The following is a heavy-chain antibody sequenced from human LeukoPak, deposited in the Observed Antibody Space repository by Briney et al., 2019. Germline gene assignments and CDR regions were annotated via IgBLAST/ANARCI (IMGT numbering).Heavy chain of an antibody. V-gene: IGHV4-59*12. CDR2: IYYSGSP. Sequence: SETLSLTCTVSGGSMSHYYWSWIRQPPGKGLELIGYIYYSGSPNYNPSLKNRVTISVDTSKNQFSLKLSSVTAADTAVYYCASLVRGVITSFDYWGQGTLVTVSS. CDR1: GGSMSHYY. J-gene: IGHJ4*02. CDR3: ASLVRGVITSFDY. D-gene: IGHD3-10*01.